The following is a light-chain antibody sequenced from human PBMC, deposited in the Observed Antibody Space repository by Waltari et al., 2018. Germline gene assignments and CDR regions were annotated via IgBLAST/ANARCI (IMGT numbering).Light chain of an antibody. CDR2: DVS. CDR1: SSDVGRYNY. J-gene: IGLJ3*02. CDR3: CSYAGSYTPWV. V-gene: IGLV2-11*01. Sequence: QSALTQPRSVSGSPGQSAPIPCTGTSSDVGRYNYVSWYQQYPGKAPKLMIYDVSKRPSGVPDRFSGSKSGNTASLTISGLQAEDEVDYYCCSYAGSYTPWVFGGGTKLTVL.